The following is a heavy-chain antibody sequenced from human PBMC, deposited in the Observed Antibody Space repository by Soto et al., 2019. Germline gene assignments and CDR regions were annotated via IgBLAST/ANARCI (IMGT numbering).Heavy chain of an antibody. CDR1: GFSFSMYS. CDR2: IRSNSVKI. D-gene: IGHD1-26*01. V-gene: IGHV3-48*02. J-gene: IGHJ4*02. Sequence: EVHLVESGGGVVQPGGSLRLYCAASGFSFSMYSMNWVRKTPGKGLEWVSYIRSNSVKIYDTDSERGRFTISRDNAKNSLYLQMNSLRDEDTAVYYCAREDILGTRSFDFWGQGTLVIVSS. CDR3: AREDILGTRSFDF.